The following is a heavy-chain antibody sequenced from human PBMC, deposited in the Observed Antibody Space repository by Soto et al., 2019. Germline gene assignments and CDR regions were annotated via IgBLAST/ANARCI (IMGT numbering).Heavy chain of an antibody. Sequence: QVQLVESGGGVVQPGRSLRLSCAASGFTFSPYTIHWVRQAPGKGLEWVAVISYDGNNKYYADSVKGRFTISRDNSKNTLYLQMNSLRAEDTAVYYCARGGGFCGGDCYKGGIDYWGQGTLVTVSS. CDR3: ARGGGFCGGDCYKGGIDY. J-gene: IGHJ4*02. V-gene: IGHV3-30-3*01. CDR1: GFTFSPYT. CDR2: ISYDGNNK. D-gene: IGHD2-21*02.